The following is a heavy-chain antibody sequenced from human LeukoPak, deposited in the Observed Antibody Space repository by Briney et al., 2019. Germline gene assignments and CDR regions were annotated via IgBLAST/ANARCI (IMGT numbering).Heavy chain of an antibody. CDR1: GFAFGSYS. J-gene: IGHJ4*02. CDR3: AKGFDSTGYYILFDY. V-gene: IGHV3-48*04. CDR2: IDSAGTI. Sequence: EAGGSLRLSCAASGFAFGSYSMNWVRQAPGKGLEWVSHIDSAGTINYADSVKGRFTPSRDNAKNSLYLQMNSLRAEDTALYYCAKGFDSTGYYILFDYWGQGTLVTVSS. D-gene: IGHD3-9*01.